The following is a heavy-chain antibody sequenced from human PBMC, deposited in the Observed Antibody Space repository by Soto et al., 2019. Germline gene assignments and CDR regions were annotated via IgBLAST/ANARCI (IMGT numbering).Heavy chain of an antibody. D-gene: IGHD4-17*01. CDR1: GYTFTSYD. CDR2: MNPNSGNT. V-gene: IGHV1-8*01. Sequence: QVQLVQSGAEVKKPGASVKVSCKASGYTFTSYDINWVRQATGQGLEWMGWMNPNSGNTVYAQKFQGRVIMTSNTSISTAYVELSSLRSDDTAVYYCARTLYVDTVDYWGQGTLVTVSS. J-gene: IGHJ4*02. CDR3: ARTLYVDTVDY.